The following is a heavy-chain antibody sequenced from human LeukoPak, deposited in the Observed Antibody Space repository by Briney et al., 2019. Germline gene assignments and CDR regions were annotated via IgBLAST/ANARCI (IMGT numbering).Heavy chain of an antibody. Sequence: ASVKVSCKASGYTFTSYAMHWVRQAPGQRLEWMGWINAGNGNTKYSQKFQGRVTITRDTSASTAYMELSSLRSEDTAVYYCARVRRDFWSGYYTHWGQGTLVTVSS. CDR1: GYTFTSYA. CDR2: INAGNGNT. D-gene: IGHD3-3*01. CDR3: ARVRRDFWSGYYTH. V-gene: IGHV1-3*01. J-gene: IGHJ4*02.